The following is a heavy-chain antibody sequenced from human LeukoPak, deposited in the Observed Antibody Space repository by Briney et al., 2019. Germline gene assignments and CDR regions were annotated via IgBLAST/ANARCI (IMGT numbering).Heavy chain of an antibody. V-gene: IGHV3-21*01. J-gene: IGHJ6*03. Sequence: GGSLRLSCAASGFTFSSYSMNWVRQAPGKGLEWVSSISSSSSYIYYADSVKGRFTISRDNAKNSLYLQMNSLRAEDTAVYYCARDAPDSGSYYYYMDVWGKGTTVTVS. D-gene: IGHD1-26*01. CDR2: ISSSSSYI. CDR3: ARDAPDSGSYYYYMDV. CDR1: GFTFSSYS.